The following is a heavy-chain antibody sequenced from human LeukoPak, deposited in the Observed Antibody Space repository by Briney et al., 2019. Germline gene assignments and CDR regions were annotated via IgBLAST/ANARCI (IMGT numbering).Heavy chain of an antibody. CDR1: GFIFSSFA. CDR3: AKTRGGVVATTSDY. D-gene: IGHD5-12*01. V-gene: IGHV3-23*01. Sequence: RAGGSLRLSCAASGFIFSSFAMSWVRQAPGKGLEWVSVISGSGGSIYDADSVKGRFTISRDNSKNTLYLQMNSLRVEDTAVYYCAKTRGGVVATTSDYWGQGTLVTVSS. J-gene: IGHJ4*02. CDR2: ISGSGGSI.